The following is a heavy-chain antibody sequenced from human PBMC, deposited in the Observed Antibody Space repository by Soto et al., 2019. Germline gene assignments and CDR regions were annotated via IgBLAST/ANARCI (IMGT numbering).Heavy chain of an antibody. Sequence: SETLSLTCTVSGDSVSSSSNFWMWVRHPPGKALEWIAYICYSVITKYEPSLKSRVTISTDTSKNQLSLKMTSVTAEDTAVYYCARSGGGSGWLGGQGTLVTVSS. CDR3: ARSGGGSGWL. CDR2: ICYSVIT. D-gene: IGHD6-19*01. J-gene: IGHJ4*02. CDR1: GDSVSSSSNF. V-gene: IGHV4-61*01.